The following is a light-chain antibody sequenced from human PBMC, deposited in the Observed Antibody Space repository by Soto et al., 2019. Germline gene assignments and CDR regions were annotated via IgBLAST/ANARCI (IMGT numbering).Light chain of an antibody. V-gene: IGKV1-33*01. CDR3: QQYGKLPLT. J-gene: IGKJ4*01. CDR2: DAF. Sequence: QMTQXPSSXSAXXGDXVTLTCRASRDISNYLSWYQQKPGKAPKLLIYDAFHLETGVPSRFSGXXXXXXXXXXISGLQPEDFATYFCQQYGKLPLTFGEGTKVEI. CDR1: RDISNY.